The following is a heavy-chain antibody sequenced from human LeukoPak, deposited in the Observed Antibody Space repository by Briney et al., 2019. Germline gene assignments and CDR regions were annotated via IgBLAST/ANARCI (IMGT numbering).Heavy chain of an antibody. CDR1: GGSFSGYY. Sequence: SETLSLTCAVYGGSFSGYYWSWIRQPPGKGLEWIGEINHSGSTNYNPSLKSRVTISVDASKNQFSLKLSSVTAADTAVYYCAKSPQKKNYYYYYYVDVWGKGTTVTVSS. J-gene: IGHJ6*03. V-gene: IGHV4-34*01. CDR2: INHSGST. CDR3: AKSPQKKNYYYYYYVDV.